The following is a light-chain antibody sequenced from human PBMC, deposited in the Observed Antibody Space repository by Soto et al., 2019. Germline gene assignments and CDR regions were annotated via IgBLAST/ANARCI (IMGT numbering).Light chain of an antibody. CDR2: KAS. J-gene: IGKJ2*01. CDR3: QQYNIYPYT. V-gene: IGKV1-5*03. CDR1: QTISSW. Sequence: DIQMTQSPSTLSASVGDRVTITCRASQTISSWLAWYQQKPGKAPKLLIYKASSLESGVPSRFPGSESGTESTLSISSLQPYEFATYYCQQYNIYPYTFGQGTKLQIK.